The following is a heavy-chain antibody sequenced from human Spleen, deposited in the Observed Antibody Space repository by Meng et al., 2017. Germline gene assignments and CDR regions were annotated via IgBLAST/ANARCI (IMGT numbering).Heavy chain of an antibody. J-gene: IGHJ4*02. CDR1: GGSVSSGSYY. CDR3: ASYNSGWPQFDY. CDR2: IYYSGST. Sequence: QVQLQESGPGLVRPSETLSLTCTVSGGSVSSGSYYWSWIRQPPGKGLEWIGYIYYSGSTNYNPSLKSRVTISVDTSKNQFSLKLSSVTAADTAVYYCASYNSGWPQFDYWGQGTLVTVSS. D-gene: IGHD6-19*01. V-gene: IGHV4-61*01.